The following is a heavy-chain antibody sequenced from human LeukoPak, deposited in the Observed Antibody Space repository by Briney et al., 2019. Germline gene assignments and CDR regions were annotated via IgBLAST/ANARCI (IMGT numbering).Heavy chain of an antibody. CDR2: IYYSGST. CDR3: ARVSSYYYYYMDV. CDR1: GGSISSGDYY. Sequence: TSETLSLTCTVSGGSISSGDYYWSWIRQPPGKGLEWIGYIYYSGSTYYNPSLKSRVTISVDTSKNQFSLKLSSVTAADTAVYYCARVSSYYYYYMDVWGKGTTVTVSS. D-gene: IGHD2-2*01. J-gene: IGHJ6*03. V-gene: IGHV4-30-4*08.